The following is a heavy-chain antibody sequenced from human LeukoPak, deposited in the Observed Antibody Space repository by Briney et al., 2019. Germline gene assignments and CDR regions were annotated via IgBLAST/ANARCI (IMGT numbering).Heavy chain of an antibody. Sequence: GRSLRLSCAASGFTFSTYTMHWVRQAPGKGLEWVAVISYDGSLKYYADSVKGRFTISRVNPKNTVFLQMNSLRAEDTAVYYCARGDYYGSGSYWYYFDYWGRGTLVTVSS. D-gene: IGHD3-10*01. CDR2: ISYDGSLK. J-gene: IGHJ4*02. CDR3: ARGDYYGSGSYWYYFDY. V-gene: IGHV3-30*04. CDR1: GFTFSTYT.